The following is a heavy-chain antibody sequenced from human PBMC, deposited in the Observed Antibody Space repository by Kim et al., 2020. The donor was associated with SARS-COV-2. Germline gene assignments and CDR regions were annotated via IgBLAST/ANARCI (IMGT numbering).Heavy chain of an antibody. CDR2: IHQSGST. Sequence: SETLSLTCTVSGFSISSGYYWGWIRQPPGKELEWIGSIHQSGSTYYNPSLKSRVTISLDTSKNQISLNLRSETAADTAVYFCARGIGRGGYFDLWGRGTLVTVSS. CDR3: ARGIGRGGYFDL. V-gene: IGHV4-38-2*02. J-gene: IGHJ2*01. CDR1: GFSISSGYY.